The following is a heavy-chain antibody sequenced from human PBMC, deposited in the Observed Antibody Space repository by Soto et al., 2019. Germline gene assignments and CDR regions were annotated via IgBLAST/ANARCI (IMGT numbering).Heavy chain of an antibody. CDR1: GGSISSYY. V-gene: IGHV4-59*12. CDR2: IYYSGST. J-gene: IGHJ5*02. D-gene: IGHD3-10*01. Sequence: SETLSLTCTVSGGSISSYYWSWIRQPPGKGLEWIGYIYYSGSTNYNPSLKSRVTISVDTSKNQFSLKLSSVTAADTAVYYCAREGRITMVRGVNNWFDPWGQGTLVTVSS. CDR3: AREGRITMVRGVNNWFDP.